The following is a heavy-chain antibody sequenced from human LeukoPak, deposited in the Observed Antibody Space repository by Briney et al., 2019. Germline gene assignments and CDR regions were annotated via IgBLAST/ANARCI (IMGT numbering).Heavy chain of an antibody. CDR2: ISYDGSNK. V-gene: IGHV3-30*04. D-gene: IGHD6-19*01. CDR1: GFTFSSYA. Sequence: PGGSLRLSCAASGFTFSSYAMHWVRQAPGKGLEWVAVISYDGSNKYYADSVKGRFTISRDNSKNTLYLQMNSLRAEDTAVYYCARDRGSGWPYYYYGMDVWGQGTTATVSS. J-gene: IGHJ6*02. CDR3: ARDRGSGWPYYYYGMDV.